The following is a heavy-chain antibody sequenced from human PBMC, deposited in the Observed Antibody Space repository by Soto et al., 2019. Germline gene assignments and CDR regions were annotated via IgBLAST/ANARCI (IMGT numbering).Heavy chain of an antibody. Sequence: EVQLFESGGGLVQPGGSLRLSCAASGFTFSSCAMSWVRQAPGKGLEWVSAISGSGGSTYYADSVKGRFTISRDNSKNTLYLQMKSLLAEDTAVYYCAKDQIVVVPTRLFDYWGQGTLVTVAS. V-gene: IGHV3-23*01. CDR3: AKDQIVVVPTRLFDY. CDR2: ISGSGGST. CDR1: GFTFSSCA. J-gene: IGHJ4*02. D-gene: IGHD3-22*01.